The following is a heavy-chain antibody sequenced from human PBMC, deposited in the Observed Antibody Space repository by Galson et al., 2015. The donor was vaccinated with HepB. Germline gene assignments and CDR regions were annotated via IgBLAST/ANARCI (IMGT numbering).Heavy chain of an antibody. CDR2: ISYDGSDK. D-gene: IGHD5-24*01. J-gene: IGHJ4*02. V-gene: IGHV3-30*18. Sequence: SLRLSCAASGFTFSTYAMHWVRQAPGKGLEWVALISYDGSDKQYADSVKGRFTISRDSSKNTVFLQLNSLKPEDTAVYFCAKDFGYNYENFHYWGQGTLVTVSS. CDR1: GFTFSTYA. CDR3: AKDFGYNYENFHY.